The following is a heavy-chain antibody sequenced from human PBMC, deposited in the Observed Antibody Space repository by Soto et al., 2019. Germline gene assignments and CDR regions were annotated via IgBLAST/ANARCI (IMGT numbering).Heavy chain of an antibody. Sequence: GSLRLSFAASGFTFSSYGMHWVRQAPGKGLEWVAVISYDGSNKYYADSVKGRFTISRDNSKNTLYLQMNSLRADDTAVYYGAKDTDAFDIWGQGTMVTVSS. CDR2: ISYDGSNK. CDR3: AKDTDAFDI. J-gene: IGHJ3*02. CDR1: GFTFSSYG. V-gene: IGHV3-30*18.